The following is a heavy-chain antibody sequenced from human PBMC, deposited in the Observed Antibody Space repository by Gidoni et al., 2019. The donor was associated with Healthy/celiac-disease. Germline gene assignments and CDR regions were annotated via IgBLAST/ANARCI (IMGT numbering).Heavy chain of an antibody. Sequence: QVQLVQSGAEVKKPGSSVKVSCKASGGTFSSYAISWVRQAPGQGLEWMGWIIPIFGTANYAQKFQGRVTITADESTSTAYMELSSLRSEDTAVYYCARDPTITIFGVVTSTDAFDIWGQGTMVTVSS. V-gene: IGHV1-69*01. CDR2: IIPIFGTA. J-gene: IGHJ3*02. CDR3: ARDPTITIFGVVTSTDAFDI. CDR1: GGTFSSYA. D-gene: IGHD3-3*01.